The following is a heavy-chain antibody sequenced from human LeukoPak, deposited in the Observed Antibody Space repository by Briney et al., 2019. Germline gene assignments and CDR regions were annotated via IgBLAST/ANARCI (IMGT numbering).Heavy chain of an antibody. J-gene: IGHJ4*02. CDR3: ARGRIPDYNIAD. V-gene: IGHV1-2*02. CDR2: INPNSGGT. D-gene: IGHD4-11*01. Sequence: ASVKVSCKASGYTFTDYYIHWVRQAPGQGLEWMGWINPNSGGTNYAQKFQGRVTMTRDTSITTAYMELSSLRSDDTAVYYCARGRIPDYNIADWGQGTLVTVSS. CDR1: GYTFTDYY.